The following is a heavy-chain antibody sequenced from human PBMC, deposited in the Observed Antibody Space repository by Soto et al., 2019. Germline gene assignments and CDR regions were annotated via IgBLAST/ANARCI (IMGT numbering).Heavy chain of an antibody. CDR2: IYPGDSDT. CDR1: GYSFTSHW. D-gene: IGHD4-17*01. Sequence: PGESLKISCKASGYSFTSHWIGWVRQVPGKGLEWMGIIYPGDSDTRYSPSFQGQVTISADKSISTAYLQWSSLKASDTAMYYCARQRYGDYVDYYYYGMDVWGQGTTVTVSS. V-gene: IGHV5-51*01. J-gene: IGHJ6*02. CDR3: ARQRYGDYVDYYYYGMDV.